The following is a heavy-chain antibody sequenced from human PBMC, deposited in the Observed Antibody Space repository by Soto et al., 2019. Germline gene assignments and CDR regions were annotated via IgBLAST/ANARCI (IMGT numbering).Heavy chain of an antibody. V-gene: IGHV4-31*03. CDR1: GGSISSGGYY. CDR3: AREGGIVGATAADY. J-gene: IGHJ4*02. D-gene: IGHD1-26*01. CDR2: IYYSAST. Sequence: QVQLQESDPGLVKPSQTLSLTCTVSGGSISSGGYYWSWIRQHPGKGLEWIGYIYYSASTYYNPSLKSRVTMSVDTSKNQFSLKLSSVTAADTAVYYCAREGGIVGATAADYWGQGTLVTVSS.